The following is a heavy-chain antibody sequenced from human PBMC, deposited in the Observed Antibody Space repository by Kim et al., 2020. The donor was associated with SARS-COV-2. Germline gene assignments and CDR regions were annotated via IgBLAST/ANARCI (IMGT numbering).Heavy chain of an antibody. D-gene: IGHD2-2*01. CDR3: ARTWGYCSSTSCYDAFDI. Sequence: SETLSLTCTVSGGSISSYYWSWIRQPAGKGLEWIGRIYTSGSTNYNPSLKSRVTMSVDTSKNQFSLKLSSVTAADTAVYYCARTWGYCSSTSCYDAFDIWGQGTMVTVSS. CDR2: IYTSGST. CDR1: GGSISSYY. J-gene: IGHJ3*02. V-gene: IGHV4-4*07.